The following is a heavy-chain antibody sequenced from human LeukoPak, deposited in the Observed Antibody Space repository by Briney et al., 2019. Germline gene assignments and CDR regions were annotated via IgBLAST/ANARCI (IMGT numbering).Heavy chain of an antibody. CDR1: GGTFSSYA. D-gene: IGHD3-22*01. Sequence: GASVKVSCKASGGTFSSYAISWVRQAPGQGLEWMGGIIPIFGTANYAQKFQGRVTITADESTSTAYMELSSLRSEDTAVYYCASGYDSSGYYALNGAFDIWGQGTMVTVSS. V-gene: IGHV1-69*13. CDR2: IIPIFGTA. CDR3: ASGYDSSGYYALNGAFDI. J-gene: IGHJ3*02.